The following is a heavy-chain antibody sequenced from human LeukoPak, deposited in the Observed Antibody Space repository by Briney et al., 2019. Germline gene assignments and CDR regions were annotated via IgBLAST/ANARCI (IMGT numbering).Heavy chain of an antibody. J-gene: IGHJ4*02. CDR2: ISYDGSNK. V-gene: IGHV3-30*18. Sequence: PGGSLRLSCAASKFTFSDFAMSWVRQAPGKGLEWVAVISYDGSNKYYADSVKGLFTISRDNSKNTLYLQMNSLRAEDTAVYYCAKDGSGGYCSGGSCYFSYWGQGTLVTASA. CDR3: AKDGSGGYCSGGSCYFSY. CDR1: KFTFSDFA. D-gene: IGHD2-15*01.